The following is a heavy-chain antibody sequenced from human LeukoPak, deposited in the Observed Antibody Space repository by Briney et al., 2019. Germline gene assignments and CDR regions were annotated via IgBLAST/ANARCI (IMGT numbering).Heavy chain of an antibody. CDR2: IYYSGST. V-gene: IGHV4-31*03. J-gene: IGHJ5*02. Sequence: SETLSLTCTVSGGSISSGGYYWSWIRQHPGKGLGWIGYIYYSGSTYYNPSLKSRVTISVDTSKNQFSLKLSSVTAADTAVYYCARANIVVVTGGNWFDPWGQGTLVTVSS. CDR1: GGSISSGGYY. D-gene: IGHD2-21*02. CDR3: ARANIVVVTGGNWFDP.